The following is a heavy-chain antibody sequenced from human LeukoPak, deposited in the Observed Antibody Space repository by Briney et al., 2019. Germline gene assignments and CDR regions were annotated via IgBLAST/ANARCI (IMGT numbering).Heavy chain of an antibody. V-gene: IGHV3-48*01. Sequence: LRLSCAASGFTFSSYTMNWVGQAPGKGVEWVSYIISISSTICYAHSLQGPFPISRDNSNNSLYLQINSLTAEDTAVYYCARGGFGELFSSDYWGQGTLVTVSS. D-gene: IGHD3-10*01. CDR1: GFTFSSYT. CDR3: ARGGFGELFSSDY. CDR2: IISISSTI. J-gene: IGHJ4*02.